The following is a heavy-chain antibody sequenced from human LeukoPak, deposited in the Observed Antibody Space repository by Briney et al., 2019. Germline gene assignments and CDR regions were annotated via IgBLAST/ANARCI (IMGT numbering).Heavy chain of an antibody. V-gene: IGHV3-23*01. Sequence: GGSLRLSCAASGFTFSNAWMNWVRQAPGKGLEWVSSVSGSGGSTYYADSVKGRSTISRDNSKITLYLQMSSLRAEDTAVYYCATRLEAIVLAHHWGQGALVTVSS. J-gene: IGHJ5*02. CDR1: GFTFSNAW. D-gene: IGHD2-8*01. CDR3: ATRLEAIVLAHH. CDR2: VSGSGGST.